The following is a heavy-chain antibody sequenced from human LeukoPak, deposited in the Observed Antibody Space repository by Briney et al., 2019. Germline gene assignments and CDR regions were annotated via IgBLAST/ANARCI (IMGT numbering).Heavy chain of an antibody. CDR3: ARARVDIEGGPFDY. CDR1: GFTFSSYS. CDR2: ISSSSSYI. D-gene: IGHD2-2*03. V-gene: IGHV3-21*01. Sequence: GGSLRLSCAASGFTFSSYSMNWVRQAPGKGLEWVSSISSSSSYIYYADSVKGRFTISRDNAKNSLYLQMNSLRAEDTAVYYCARARVDIEGGPFDYWGQGTLVTFSS. J-gene: IGHJ4*02.